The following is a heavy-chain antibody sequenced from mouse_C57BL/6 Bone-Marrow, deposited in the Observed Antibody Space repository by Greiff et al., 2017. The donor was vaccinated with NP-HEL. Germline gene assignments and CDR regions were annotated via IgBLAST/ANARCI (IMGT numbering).Heavy chain of an antibody. V-gene: IGHV1-18*01. CDR3: ARSYYGNYVFAY. CDR1: GYTFTDYN. Sequence: EVQLQQSGPELVKPGASVKIPCKASGYTFTDYNMDWVKQSHGKSLEWIGDINPNNGGTIYNQKFKGKATLTVDKSSSTAYMELRSLTSDDTAVYYCARSYYGNYVFAYWGQGTLVTVSA. CDR2: INPNNGGT. D-gene: IGHD2-10*01. J-gene: IGHJ3*01.